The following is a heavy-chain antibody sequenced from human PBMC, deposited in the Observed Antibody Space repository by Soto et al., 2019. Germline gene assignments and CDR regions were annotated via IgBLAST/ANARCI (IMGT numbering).Heavy chain of an antibody. D-gene: IGHD3-3*01. CDR1: GGSISSSSYY. V-gene: IGHV4-39*01. CDR3: ARIGNYDFWSGYYPSPLFDY. CDR2: IYYSGST. Sequence: PSETLSLTCTVSGGSISSSSYYWGWIRQPPGKGLEWIGSIYYSGSTYYNPSLKSRVTISVDTSKNQFSLKLSSVTAADTAVYYCARIGNYDFWSGYYPSPLFDYWGQGTLVTVSS. J-gene: IGHJ4*02.